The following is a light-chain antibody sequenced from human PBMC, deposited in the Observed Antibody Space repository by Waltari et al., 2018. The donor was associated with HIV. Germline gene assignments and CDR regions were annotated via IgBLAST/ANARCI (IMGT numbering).Light chain of an antibody. CDR3: SSYAVNTILI. Sequence: QSALTQPPAASGSPGQSVTISCTGTSSDIGAYNLVSWYQQYSGKAPKLMIFEVTKRPPGVHDRCCGSKSGNSASLTVSGLPAEDEADYYCSSYAVNTILILGGGTKVPVL. CDR1: SSDIGAYNL. J-gene: IGLJ2*01. V-gene: IGLV2-8*01. CDR2: EVT.